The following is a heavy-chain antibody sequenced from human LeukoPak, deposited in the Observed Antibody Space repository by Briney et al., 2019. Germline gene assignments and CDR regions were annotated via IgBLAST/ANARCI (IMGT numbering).Heavy chain of an antibody. D-gene: IGHD2-15*01. Sequence: KTSETLSLTCTVSGASISSSSYYWGWIRQPPGKGLEWIGSIYYRGSTYYNPSLKSRVTISVDTSKNQFSLKLSSVTATDTAVYYCARPPAGYCSGGSCFGGAWGQGTMVTVSS. CDR1: GASISSSSYY. CDR3: ARPPAGYCSGGSCFGGA. V-gene: IGHV4-39*01. J-gene: IGHJ3*01. CDR2: IYYRGST.